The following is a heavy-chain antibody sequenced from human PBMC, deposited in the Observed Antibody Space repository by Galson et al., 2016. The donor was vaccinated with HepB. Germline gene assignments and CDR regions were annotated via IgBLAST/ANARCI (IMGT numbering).Heavy chain of an antibody. CDR1: GFAVANKF. Sequence: SLRLSCAASGFAVANKFVSWVRQAPGTGLEWVSNIYIGGHRRYADSVKGRFTISRDNSGNTVYLQMTSLRVEDTALYYCATEGGDSDYLGSDNPGGAFDIWGHGTMVTVSS. J-gene: IGHJ3*02. D-gene: IGHD3-10*01. CDR3: ATEGGDSDYLGSDNPGGAFDI. V-gene: IGHV3-66*01. CDR2: IYIGGHR.